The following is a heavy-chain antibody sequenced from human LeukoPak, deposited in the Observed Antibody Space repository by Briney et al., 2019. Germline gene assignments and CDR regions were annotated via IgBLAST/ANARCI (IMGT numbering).Heavy chain of an antibody. CDR2: ISYDGSNK. CDR1: GFTFSSYG. V-gene: IGHV3-30*03. Sequence: GGSLRLSCAASGFTFSSYGMHWVRQAPGKGLEWVAVISYDGSNKYYADSVKGRFTISRDNSKNTLYLQMNSLRAEDTAVYYCARGGYYDSRGYAWGAFDIWGQGTMVTVSS. CDR3: ARGGYYDSRGYAWGAFDI. J-gene: IGHJ3*02. D-gene: IGHD3-22*01.